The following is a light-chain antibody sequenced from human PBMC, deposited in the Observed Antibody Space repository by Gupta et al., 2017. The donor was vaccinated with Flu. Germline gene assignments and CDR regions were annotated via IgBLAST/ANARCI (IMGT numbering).Light chain of an antibody. CDR3: QQYDNWYA. Sequence: EIVMTQSPATLSASPGERVTLSCRASQSVSVNLAWYQQKPGQAPRLLIHAASSRATGVPARFSGSGSKTDFTLTISNLQSEDFAVYYCQQYDNWYAFGQGTKLEIK. V-gene: IGKV3-15*01. CDR1: QSVSVN. CDR2: AAS. J-gene: IGKJ2*01.